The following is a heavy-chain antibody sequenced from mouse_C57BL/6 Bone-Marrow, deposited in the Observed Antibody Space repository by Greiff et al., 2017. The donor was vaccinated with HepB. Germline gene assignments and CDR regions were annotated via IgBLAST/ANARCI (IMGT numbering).Heavy chain of an antibody. J-gene: IGHJ4*01. Sequence: EVQLKESGPGLVKPSQSLSLTCSVTGYSITSGYYWNWIRQFPGNKLEWMGYISYDGSNNYNPSLKNRISITRDTSKNQFFLKLNSVTTEDTATYYCARESYDYYYAMDYWGQGTSVTVSS. D-gene: IGHD1-1*01. CDR2: ISYDGSN. CDR3: ARESYDYYYAMDY. V-gene: IGHV3-6*01. CDR1: GYSITSGYY.